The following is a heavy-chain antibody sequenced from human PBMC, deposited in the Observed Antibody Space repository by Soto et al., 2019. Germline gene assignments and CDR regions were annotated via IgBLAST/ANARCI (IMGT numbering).Heavy chain of an antibody. J-gene: IGHJ5*02. D-gene: IGHD1-20*01. CDR3: AKTRITSLAATLDP. V-gene: IGHV4-59*01. Sequence: SETLSLTCTVSGGSLSTYYWSWSRQPPGKGLEWILDMSYSCSSNYNPSLKSRVTMSVDTAKNQVSLKLSSVTAADTAVYSCAKTRITSLAATLDPWGPGALVTVSS. CDR2: MSYSCSS. CDR1: GGSLSTYY.